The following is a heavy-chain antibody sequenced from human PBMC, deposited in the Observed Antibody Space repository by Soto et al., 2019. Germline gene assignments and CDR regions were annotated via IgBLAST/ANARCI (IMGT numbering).Heavy chain of an antibody. D-gene: IGHD3-3*01. V-gene: IGHV3-66*01. J-gene: IGHJ4*02. CDR3: AREPPWSGHLDY. CDR2: IYSGGST. CDR1: GFTVSSNY. Sequence: GGSLRLSCADSGFTVSSNYMSWVRQAPGKGLEWVSVIYSGGSTYYADSVKGRFTISRDNSKNTLYLQMNSLRAEDTAVYYCAREPPWSGHLDYWGQGTLVTVSS.